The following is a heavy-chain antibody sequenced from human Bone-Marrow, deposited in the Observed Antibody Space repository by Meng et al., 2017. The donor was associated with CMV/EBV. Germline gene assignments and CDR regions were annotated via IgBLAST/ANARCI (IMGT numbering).Heavy chain of an antibody. J-gene: IGHJ4*02. CDR1: GGSISSSSYY. CDR3: ARQPFGYSSSWYYFDY. D-gene: IGHD6-13*01. Sequence: SETLSLTCTVSGGSISSSSYYWGWIRQPPGKGLEWIGSIYYSGSTYYNPSLKSRVTISVDTSKNQFSLKLSSVTVADTAVYYCARQPFGYSSSWYYFDYWGQGTLVTVSS. V-gene: IGHV4-39*01. CDR2: IYYSGST.